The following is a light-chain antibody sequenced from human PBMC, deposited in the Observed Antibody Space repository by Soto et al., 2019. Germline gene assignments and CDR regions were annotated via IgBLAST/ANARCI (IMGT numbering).Light chain of an antibody. J-gene: IGLJ3*02. CDR2: DVS. CDR3: CSFAGSYTFWV. CDR1: SSDVGDYNY. Sequence: QSALTKPRSVCGSPGQSVTISCTGTSSDVGDYNYVSWYQQYPGKAPKLVIYDVSKRPSGVPDRFSGSKSGNTASLTISGLQAEDEADYYCCSFAGSYTFWVFGGGTQLTVL. V-gene: IGLV2-11*01.